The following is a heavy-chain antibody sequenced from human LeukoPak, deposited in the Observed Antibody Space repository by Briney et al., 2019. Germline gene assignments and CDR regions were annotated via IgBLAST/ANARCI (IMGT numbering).Heavy chain of an antibody. D-gene: IGHD2-2*01. CDR1: GGSIRNYY. CDR3: ARSGSSCYGCHDWFDP. V-gene: IGHV4-59*08. J-gene: IGHJ5*02. Sequence: SETLSLTCSVSGGSIRNYYLSWIRQSPGKGLEWIGNVDKRGSTNYNPSFKSRVIVSSDTSRNEFSLKLNSVTAADTAIYYCARSGSSCYGCHDWFDPWGQGTRVTVSS. CDR2: VDKRGST.